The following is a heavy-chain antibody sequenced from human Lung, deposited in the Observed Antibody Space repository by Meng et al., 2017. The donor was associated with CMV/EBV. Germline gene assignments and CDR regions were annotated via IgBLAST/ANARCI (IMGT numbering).Heavy chain of an antibody. V-gene: IGHV3-53*01. CDR3: ARNQPISDAFDI. D-gene: IGHD3-3*01. J-gene: IGHJ3*02. Sequence: GESLKISCAASGFTVSTNFMSWVRQAPGKGLEWVSLMYSGGTTYYADSVKGRFTIARDDSKSTLYLQMNSLRAEDTAVYYCARNQPISDAFDIWGQGTMVTVSS. CDR2: MYSGGTT. CDR1: GFTVSTNF.